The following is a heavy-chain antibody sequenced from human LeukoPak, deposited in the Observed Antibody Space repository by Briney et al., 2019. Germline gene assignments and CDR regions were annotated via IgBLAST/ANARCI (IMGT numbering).Heavy chain of an antibody. V-gene: IGHV3-9*01. D-gene: IGHD2-2*01. J-gene: IGHJ3*02. CDR2: ISWNSGSI. CDR1: GFTFDDYA. CDR3: AKDRGSSTSGGAFDI. Sequence: GGSLRLSCAASGFTFDDYAMHWVRQAPGKGLEWVSGISWNSGSIGYADSVKGRFTISRDNAKNSLYLQMNSLRAEDTALYYCAKDRGSSTSGGAFDIWGQGTMVTVSS.